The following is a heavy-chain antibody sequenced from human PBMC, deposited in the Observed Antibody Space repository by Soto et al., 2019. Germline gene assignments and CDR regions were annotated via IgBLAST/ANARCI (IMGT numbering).Heavy chain of an antibody. CDR2: IKHSGSS. V-gene: IGHV4-34*01. Sequence: PSETLSLTCAVGVGCFSHYYWNWIRHSPGKGLEWIGKIKHSGSSNYNPPHRSRVSISVDMSRNQFSLRLSSVTAADTAVYYCARGGSSDWQVALDIWGQGTMVTVSS. D-gene: IGHD6-19*01. CDR1: VGCFSHYY. CDR3: ARGGSSDWQVALDI. J-gene: IGHJ3*02.